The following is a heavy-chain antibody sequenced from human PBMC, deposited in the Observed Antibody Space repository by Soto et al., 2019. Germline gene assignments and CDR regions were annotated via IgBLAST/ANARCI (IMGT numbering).Heavy chain of an antibody. CDR2: IDSGGRTI. D-gene: IGHD1-7*01. J-gene: IGHJ6*02. V-gene: IGHV3-11*01. CDR1: GFTFSDYY. CDR3: ASGALELELQYYYGMDV. Sequence: PGGSLRLSCAASGFTFSDYYMSWIRQAPGKGLEWVSYIDSGGRTIYYADSVKGRFTISRDNAKSTLYLQLNSLRAEDTAVYYCASGALELELQYYYGMDVWGQGTTVTVSS.